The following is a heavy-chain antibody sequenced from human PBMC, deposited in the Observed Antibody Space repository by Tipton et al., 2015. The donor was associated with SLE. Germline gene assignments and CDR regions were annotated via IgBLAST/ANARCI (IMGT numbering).Heavy chain of an antibody. CDR3: ARIPSGLYFFDY. D-gene: IGHD6-19*01. Sequence: QLVQSGAEVKKPGASVKVSCKASGYTFTSYGISWVRQATGQGLEWMGWMNPNSGNTGYPQKFQGRVTMTRNTSISTAYMEVSSLRSEDTAVYYCARIPSGLYFFDYWGQGTLVTVSS. V-gene: IGHV1-8*02. CDR1: GYTFTSYG. CDR2: MNPNSGNT. J-gene: IGHJ4*02.